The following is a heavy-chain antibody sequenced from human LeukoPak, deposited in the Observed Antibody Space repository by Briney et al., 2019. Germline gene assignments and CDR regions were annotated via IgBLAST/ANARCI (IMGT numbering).Heavy chain of an antibody. CDR1: GGSFSGYY. J-gene: IGHJ5*02. Sequence: PSETLSLTCAVYGGSFSGYYWSWIRQPPGKGLEWIGEINHSGSTNYNPSLKSRVTISVDTSKNQFSLKLSSVTAADTAVYYCARTSIYYDSSGYRSWAQGTLVTVSS. D-gene: IGHD3-22*01. CDR3: ARTSIYYDSSGYRS. V-gene: IGHV4-34*01. CDR2: INHSGST.